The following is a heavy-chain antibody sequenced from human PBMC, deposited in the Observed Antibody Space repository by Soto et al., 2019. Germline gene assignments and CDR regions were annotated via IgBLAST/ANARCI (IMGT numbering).Heavy chain of an antibody. Sequence: EVQLLDSGGGLAQPGGSLRLSCAASGFTFSNYAMTWVRQAPGKGLEWVSIITGNGGSTYYADSVKGRFTISRDNSQNTLYLQMNSPRVEATAVHYCAKLPLGYCNGGTCYRDFDYWGQGTLVTVSS. CDR1: GFTFSNYA. D-gene: IGHD2-15*01. CDR3: AKLPLGYCNGGTCYRDFDY. V-gene: IGHV3-23*01. CDR2: ITGNGGST. J-gene: IGHJ4*02.